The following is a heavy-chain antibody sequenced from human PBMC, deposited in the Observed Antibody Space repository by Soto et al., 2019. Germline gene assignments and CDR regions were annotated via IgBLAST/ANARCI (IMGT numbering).Heavy chain of an antibody. J-gene: IGHJ5*02. CDR2: ISAYNGNT. V-gene: IGHV1-18*01. CDR1: GYTFTSYG. CDR3: ARGLDSEWLLPNNWFDP. Sequence: QVKLVQSGAEVKKPGASVKVSCKASGYTFTSYGISWVRQAPGQGLEWMGWISAYNGNTNYAQKLQGRVTMTTDTSTSTAYMELRSLRSDDTAVYYCARGLDSEWLLPNNWFDPWGQGTLVTVSS. D-gene: IGHD3-3*01.